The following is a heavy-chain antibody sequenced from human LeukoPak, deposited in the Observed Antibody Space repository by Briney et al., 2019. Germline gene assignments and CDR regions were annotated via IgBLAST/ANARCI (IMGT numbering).Heavy chain of an antibody. CDR1: GFTFSSYA. D-gene: IGHD1-26*01. CDR3: AKDHSMWEPYFDY. Sequence: QAGGSLRLSCAASGFTFSSYAMSWVRQAPGKGLEWVSAIGGSGGSTYYADSVKGRFTISRDNSKNTLYLQMNSLRAEDTAVYYCAKDHSMWEPYFDYWGQGTLVTVSS. V-gene: IGHV3-23*01. CDR2: IGGSGGST. J-gene: IGHJ4*02.